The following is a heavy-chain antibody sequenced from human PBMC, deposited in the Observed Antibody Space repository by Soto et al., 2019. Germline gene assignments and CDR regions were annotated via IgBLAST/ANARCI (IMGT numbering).Heavy chain of an antibody. J-gene: IGHJ4*02. CDR2: IYYSGST. CDR3: ARGFSAYYGSSGYYYDSYYFDY. Sequence: SETLSLTCTVSGGSISSGGYYWSWIRQHPGKGLEWIGYIYYSGSTYYNPSLKRRVTISVDTSKNQCSLKLSSVTAADTAVYYCARGFSAYYGSSGYYYDSYYFDYWGQGTLVTVSS. CDR1: GGSISSGGYY. D-gene: IGHD3-22*01. V-gene: IGHV4-31*03.